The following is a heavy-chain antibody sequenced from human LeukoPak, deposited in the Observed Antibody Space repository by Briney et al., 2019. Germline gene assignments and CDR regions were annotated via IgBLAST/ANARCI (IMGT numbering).Heavy chain of an antibody. Sequence: ASVKVSCKASGYTFTSYYMHWVRQAPGQGLEWMGIINPCSGSTSYAQNFQGRVTMTRDTSTSTLYMELSSLRSEDTAVYYCARVGVPAASSAWFDHWGQGTLVTVSS. J-gene: IGHJ5*02. CDR3: ARVGVPAASSAWFDH. V-gene: IGHV1-46*03. D-gene: IGHD2-2*01. CDR2: INPCSGST. CDR1: GYTFTSYY.